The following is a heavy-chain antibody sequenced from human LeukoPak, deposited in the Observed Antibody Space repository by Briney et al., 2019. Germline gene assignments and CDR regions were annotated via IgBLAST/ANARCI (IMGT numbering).Heavy chain of an antibody. V-gene: IGHV3-23*01. D-gene: IGHD5/OR15-5a*01. CDR3: AKDSGFSVTYVGF. CDR2: MSPSGGT. Sequence: GGSLRLSCAASGFTFRSSAMSWVRQAPGKGLEWVSTMSPSGGTYYADSVKGRFTISRDNSKNTLYLQMNSLRAEDTAIYYCAKDSGFSVTYVGFWGQGTLVTVSS. CDR1: GFTFRSSA. J-gene: IGHJ4*02.